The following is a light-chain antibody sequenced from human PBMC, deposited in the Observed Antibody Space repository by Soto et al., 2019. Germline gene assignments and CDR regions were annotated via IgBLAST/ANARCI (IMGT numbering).Light chain of an antibody. Sequence: DIQMTQSPSSLSASVGDRVTITCRASQSISGYLNWYQQKPGKAPDLLIYAASSLQSGVPSRFSGSSSGTDFTLTISSLQPEDFATYYCQQSYSTPITFGQGTRLEIK. J-gene: IGKJ5*01. CDR2: AAS. V-gene: IGKV1-39*01. CDR1: QSISGY. CDR3: QQSYSTPIT.